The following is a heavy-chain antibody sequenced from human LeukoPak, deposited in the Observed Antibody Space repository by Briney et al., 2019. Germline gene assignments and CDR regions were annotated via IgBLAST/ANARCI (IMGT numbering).Heavy chain of an antibody. CDR1: RYIFTGYF. D-gene: IGHD2-2*01. Sequence: ASVKVSCKASRYIFTGYFIHWVRQVPGQGLEWMGWINPKNGGTNPAEKFQGRVTMTRDTSLSTAFMELTGLTSDDTAVYFCAREPPYTGHCDITTCDVSRFGLWGQGTLVTVSS. V-gene: IGHV1-2*02. J-gene: IGHJ4*02. CDR2: INPKNGGT. CDR3: AREPPYTGHCDITTCDVSRFGL.